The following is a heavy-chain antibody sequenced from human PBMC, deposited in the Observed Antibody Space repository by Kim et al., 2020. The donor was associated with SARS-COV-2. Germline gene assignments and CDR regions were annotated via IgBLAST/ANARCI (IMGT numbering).Heavy chain of an antibody. Sequence: GGSLRLSCAASGFTFSHDWMTWVRQAPGKGLEWVANINQDGSESYYVDSVKGRFTISRDNAKNSLYLQINILRVEDTAVYYCARSLFGDNYWGQGTLVSV. CDR3: ARSLFGDNY. J-gene: IGHJ4*02. CDR2: INQDGSES. D-gene: IGHD3-10*02. V-gene: IGHV3-7*01. CDR1: GFTFSHDW.